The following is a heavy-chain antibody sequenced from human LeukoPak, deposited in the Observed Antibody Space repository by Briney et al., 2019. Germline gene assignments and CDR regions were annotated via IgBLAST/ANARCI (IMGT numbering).Heavy chain of an antibody. D-gene: IGHD3-3*01. CDR3: SRALGGGATG. CDR2: ISSSSSYI. V-gene: IGHV3-21*01. J-gene: IGHJ4*02. Sequence: GGSLRLSCAASGFTFSSYSMNWVRQAPGKGLEWVSSISSSSSYIYYADSVKGRFTISRDNAKNSLYLQMNSLRAEDTAIYYCSRALGGGATGWGQGTLVTVSS. CDR1: GFTFSSYS.